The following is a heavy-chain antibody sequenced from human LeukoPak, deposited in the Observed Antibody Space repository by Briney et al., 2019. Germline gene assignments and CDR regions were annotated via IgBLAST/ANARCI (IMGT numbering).Heavy chain of an antibody. CDR1: GGSFSGYY. J-gene: IGHJ4*02. CDR2: INHSGST. Sequence: PSETLSLTCAVYGGSFSGYYWSWIRQPPGKGLEWIGEINHSGSTNYNPSLKSRVTTSVDTSKNQFSLKLSSVTAADTAVYYCARRSKGGTMVRGVKGGYFDYWGQGTLVTVSS. V-gene: IGHV4-34*01. D-gene: IGHD3-10*01. CDR3: ARRSKGGTMVRGVKGGYFDY.